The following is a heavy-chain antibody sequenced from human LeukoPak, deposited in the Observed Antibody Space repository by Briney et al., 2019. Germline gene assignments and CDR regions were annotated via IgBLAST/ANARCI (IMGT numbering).Heavy chain of an antibody. J-gene: IGHJ4*02. CDR1: GYTLTELS. Sequence: GASVKASCKVSGYTLTELSIHWVRQAPGQGLEWMGMIYPRDGSTSYAQKFQGRVTVTRDTSTSTVHMELSGLRSEDTAVYYCARDQEAFDYWGQGTLVTVSS. V-gene: IGHV1-46*01. CDR2: IYPRDGST. CDR3: ARDQEAFDY.